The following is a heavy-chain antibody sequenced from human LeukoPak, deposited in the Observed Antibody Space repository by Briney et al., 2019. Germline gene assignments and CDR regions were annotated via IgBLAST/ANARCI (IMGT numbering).Heavy chain of an antibody. CDR2: ISSSSSYI. CDR1: GFTFSSYS. CDR3: ARAVKVDFAAYYFDY. J-gene: IGHJ4*02. V-gene: IGHV3-21*01. Sequence: GGSLRLSCAASGFTFSSYSMNWVRQAPGKGLEWVSSISSSSSYIYYADSVKGRFTISRDNAKNSLYLQMNSLRAGDTAVYYCARAVKVDFAAYYFDYWGQGTLVTVSS. D-gene: IGHD3-9*01.